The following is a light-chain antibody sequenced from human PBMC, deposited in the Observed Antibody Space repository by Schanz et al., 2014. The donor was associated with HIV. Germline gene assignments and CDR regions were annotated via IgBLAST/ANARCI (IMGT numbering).Light chain of an antibody. CDR1: QSVSSSY. J-gene: IGKJ4*01. Sequence: EIVLTQSPGTLSLSPGERATLSCRASQSVSSSYLAWYQHKPGQAPRLLIYGASNRATGIPDRFSGSGSGTDFTLTISRLEPEDFAVYYCQQYGSFALTFGGGTKVEIK. CDR3: QQYGSFALT. V-gene: IGKV3-20*01. CDR2: GAS.